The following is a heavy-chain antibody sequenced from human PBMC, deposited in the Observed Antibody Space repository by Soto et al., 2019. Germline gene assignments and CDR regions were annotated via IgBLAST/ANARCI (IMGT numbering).Heavy chain of an antibody. CDR1: GFAVSSYS. V-gene: IGHV3-30-3*01. CDR3: TRGRSMIANDDFEY. D-gene: IGHD2-21*01. Sequence: AGGSLRLSCAASGFAVSSYSMHWVRQAPGKGLEWVAAMSFDGNSKYFADSVKGRFKISRDTSKNTWSLEMESLGVEDSAPYHCTRGRSMIANDDFEYWGQGTQVTVSS. J-gene: IGHJ4*02. CDR2: MSFDGNSK.